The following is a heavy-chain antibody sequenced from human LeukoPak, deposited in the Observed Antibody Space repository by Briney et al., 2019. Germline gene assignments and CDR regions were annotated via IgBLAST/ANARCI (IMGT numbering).Heavy chain of an antibody. CDR1: GFSFRISS. J-gene: IGHJ4*02. CDR3: AKVWGLYSSSWYSRPEAPIDY. D-gene: IGHD6-13*01. Sequence: GGSLRLSCVASGFSFRISSMNWVRQAPGKGLEWVSSISSSSSYIYYADSVKGRFTISRDNSKNTLYLQMNSLRAEDTAVYYCAKVWGLYSSSWYSRPEAPIDYWGQGTLVTVSS. CDR2: ISSSSSYI. V-gene: IGHV3-21*04.